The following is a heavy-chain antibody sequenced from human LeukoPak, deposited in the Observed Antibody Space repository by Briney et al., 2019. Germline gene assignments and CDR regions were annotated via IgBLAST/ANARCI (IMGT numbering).Heavy chain of an antibody. V-gene: IGHV1-18*01. CDR1: GYTFTSYG. D-gene: IGHD6-19*01. J-gene: IGHJ6*02. Sequence: GASVKVSCKASGYTFTSYGISWVRQAPGQGLEWMGWISAYNGNTNYAQKLQGRVTMTTDTSTRTAYMELRSLRSDDTAVYYCAREGEVAGHYYYYGMDVWGQGTTVTVSS. CDR2: ISAYNGNT. CDR3: AREGEVAGHYYYYGMDV.